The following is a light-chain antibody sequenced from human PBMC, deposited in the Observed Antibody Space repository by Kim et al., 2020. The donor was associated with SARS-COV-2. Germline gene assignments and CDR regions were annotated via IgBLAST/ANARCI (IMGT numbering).Light chain of an antibody. CDR3: QQSDSSFRT. CDR2: GAS. Sequence: EIVLTQFPGTLSFSPGERATLSCRASQSVDSLFLAWYQQRPGQAPRLLIYGASDRATGIPDRFRGSGSGTDFTLTITSLEPEDFAVYYCQQSDSSFRTFGQGTKVDIK. CDR1: QSVDSLF. V-gene: IGKV3-20*01. J-gene: IGKJ1*01.